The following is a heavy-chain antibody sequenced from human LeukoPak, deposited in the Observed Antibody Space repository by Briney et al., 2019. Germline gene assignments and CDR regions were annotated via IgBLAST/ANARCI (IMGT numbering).Heavy chain of an antibody. J-gene: IGHJ4*02. D-gene: IGHD1-20*01. CDR1: GFTFSSYG. Sequence: QPGRSLRLSCAASGFTFSSYGMHWVRQAPGKGLEWVAVISYDGSNKYYADSVKGRFTISRDNSKNTLYLQMNSLRAEDTAVYYCAKDRLRYNWNDVSDYWGQGTLVTVSS. CDR2: ISYDGSNK. CDR3: AKDRLRYNWNDVSDY. V-gene: IGHV3-30*18.